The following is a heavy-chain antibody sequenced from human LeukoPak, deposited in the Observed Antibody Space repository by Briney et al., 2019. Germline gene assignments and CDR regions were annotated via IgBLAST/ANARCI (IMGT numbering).Heavy chain of an antibody. CDR1: GGTFSSYA. V-gene: IGHV1-69*13. D-gene: IGHD1-1*01. CDR2: IIPIFGTA. CDR3: ARDTSKDWNDVGGFDY. J-gene: IGHJ4*02. Sequence: SVKVSCKASGGTFSSYAISWVRQAPGQGLEWMGGIIPIFGTANYAQKFQGRVTITADESTSTAYMELSSLRSEDTAVYYCARDTSKDWNDVGGFDYWGQGTLVTVSS.